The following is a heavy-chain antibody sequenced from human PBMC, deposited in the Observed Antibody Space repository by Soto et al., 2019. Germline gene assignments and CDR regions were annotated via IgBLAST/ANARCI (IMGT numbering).Heavy chain of an antibody. J-gene: IGHJ3*02. CDR1: GYTFTSYY. CDR2: INPSKDNT. D-gene: IGHD2-21*02. V-gene: IGHV1-46*01. CDR3: ARDILYCGGDCHDDPFDT. Sequence: ASVKVSCKASGYTFTSYYMHWVRQAPGQGLEWMGLINPSKDNTNYAQNFQDRVTMTRDTSTNTVYMELRNLRSEDTAVYYCARDILYCGGDCHDDPFDTWGQGTMVTVSS.